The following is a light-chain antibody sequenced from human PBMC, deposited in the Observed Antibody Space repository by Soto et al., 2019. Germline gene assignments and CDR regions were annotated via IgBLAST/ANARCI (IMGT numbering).Light chain of an antibody. CDR3: QQSQSIPWT. J-gene: IGKJ1*01. V-gene: IGKV1-39*01. CDR1: QNIGIY. Sequence: DIPMTQSPSSLSASVGDRVTITCRASQNIGIYLNWYQQKPGEAPKLLIYGGSSLQSGVPSRFTGSGSVTDFTLSITSLQPEDSATYYCQQSQSIPWTFGLGTKVEI. CDR2: GGS.